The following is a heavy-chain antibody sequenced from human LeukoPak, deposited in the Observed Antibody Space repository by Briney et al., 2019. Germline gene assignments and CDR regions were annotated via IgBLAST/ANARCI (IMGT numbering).Heavy chain of an antibody. D-gene: IGHD3-22*01. J-gene: IGHJ4*02. CDR2: ISGSGGST. Sequence: GGSLRLSCAASGFTFSSYEMNWVRQAPGKGLEWVSAISGSGGSTYYADSVKGRFTISRDNSKNTLYLQMNSLRAEDTAVYYCATDKDSREYYFDYWGQGTLVTVSS. CDR3: ATDKDSREYYFDY. V-gene: IGHV3-23*01. CDR1: GFTFSSYE.